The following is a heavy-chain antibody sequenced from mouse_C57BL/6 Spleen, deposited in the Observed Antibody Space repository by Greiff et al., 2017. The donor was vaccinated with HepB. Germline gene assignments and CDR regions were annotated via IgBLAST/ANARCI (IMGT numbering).Heavy chain of an antibody. Sequence: QVQLQQPGAELVKPGASVKLSCKASGYTFTSYWMHWVKQRPGQGLEWIGMIHPNSGSTNYNEKFKSKATLTVDKSSSTAYMQLSSLTSEDSAVYYCARSDAQLRVIYWYFDVWGTGTTVTVSS. CDR1: GYTFTSYW. J-gene: IGHJ1*03. CDR2: IHPNSGST. CDR3: ARSDAQLRVIYWYFDV. D-gene: IGHD3-2*02. V-gene: IGHV1-64*01.